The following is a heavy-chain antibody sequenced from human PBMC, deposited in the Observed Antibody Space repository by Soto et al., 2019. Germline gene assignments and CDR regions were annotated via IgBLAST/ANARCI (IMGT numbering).Heavy chain of an antibody. CDR3: AKDSLLVYYFDS. D-gene: IGHD2-8*02. CDR2: STPSGGTT. CDR1: GFTFSTYA. Sequence: GGSLRLSCAASGFTFSTYAMSWVRQAPGKGLEWVSTSTPSGGTTYYADSVKGRFTISRDNSKSTFFLQMNSLRADDTALYYCAKDSLLVYYFDSWGQGTLVTVSS. J-gene: IGHJ4*02. V-gene: IGHV3-23*01.